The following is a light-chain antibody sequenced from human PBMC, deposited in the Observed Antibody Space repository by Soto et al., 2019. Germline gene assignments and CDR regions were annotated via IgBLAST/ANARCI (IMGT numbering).Light chain of an antibody. V-gene: IGKV3-11*01. Sequence: EIVLTQSPATLSLSPGDTATLSCRASQSVSSNLGWYQQKPGQAPRLLIYDASNRATGIPARFSGSGSETDFTLTISSLEPEDFAVYYCQQRSNWPPITFGQGTRLESK. CDR2: DAS. CDR3: QQRSNWPPIT. J-gene: IGKJ5*01. CDR1: QSVSSN.